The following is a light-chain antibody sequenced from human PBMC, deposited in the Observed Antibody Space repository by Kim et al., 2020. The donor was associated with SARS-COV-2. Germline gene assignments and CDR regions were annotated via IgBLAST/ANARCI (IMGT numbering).Light chain of an antibody. CDR3: QQYNSSSWT. CDR1: QGISNS. Sequence: SSAGDRLTITCRASQGISNSLAWYQQKPGKRTKVLIYDASTLQSGVPSRFIGSGSWTDFSPIIISLQPEDVATFYCQQYNSSSWTLGQGTKVDIK. J-gene: IGKJ1*01. CDR2: DAS. V-gene: IGKV1-27*01.